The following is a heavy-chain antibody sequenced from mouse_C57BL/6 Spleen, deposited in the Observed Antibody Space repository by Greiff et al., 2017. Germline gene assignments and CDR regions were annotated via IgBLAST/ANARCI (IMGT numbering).Heavy chain of an antibody. CDR2: IRSKSNNYAT. V-gene: IGHV10-1*01. Sequence: DVKLVESGGGLVQPKGSLKLSCAASGFSFNTYAMNWVRQAPGKGLEWVARIRSKSNNYATYYADSVKDRFTISRDDSESMLYLQMNNLKTEDTAMYYCVREYSNYFFDYWGQGTTLTVSS. J-gene: IGHJ2*01. D-gene: IGHD2-5*01. CDR1: GFSFNTYA. CDR3: VREYSNYFFDY.